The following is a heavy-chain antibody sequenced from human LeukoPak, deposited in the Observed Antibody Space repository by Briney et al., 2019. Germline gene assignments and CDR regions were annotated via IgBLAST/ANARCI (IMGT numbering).Heavy chain of an antibody. V-gene: IGHV4-31*03. CDR1: GGSISSGGYY. J-gene: IGHJ4*02. D-gene: IGHD3-22*01. CDR2: IYYSGST. CDR3: ARWPVGSSGYPDY. Sequence: PSETLSLTCTVSGGSISSGGYYWSWIRQHPGQGLEWIGYIYYSGSTYYNPSLKSRVTISVDTSKNQFSLKLSSVTAADTAVYYCARWPVGSSGYPDYWGQGTLVTVSS.